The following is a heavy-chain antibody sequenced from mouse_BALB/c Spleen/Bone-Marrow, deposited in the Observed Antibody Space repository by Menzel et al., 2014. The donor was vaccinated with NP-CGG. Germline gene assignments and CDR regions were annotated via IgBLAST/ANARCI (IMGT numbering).Heavy chain of an antibody. Sequence: EAQLVESGAELVKPGASVKLSCTASGFNIKDTYMHWVKQRPEQGLEWIGRIDPANGNTKYDPKFQGKATITADTSSNTAYLQLSSLTSEDTAVYYCARWEYYAMDYWGRGTSVTVTS. D-gene: IGHD4-1*01. CDR3: ARWEYYAMDY. V-gene: IGHV14-3*02. CDR2: IDPANGNT. J-gene: IGHJ4*01. CDR1: GFNIKDTY.